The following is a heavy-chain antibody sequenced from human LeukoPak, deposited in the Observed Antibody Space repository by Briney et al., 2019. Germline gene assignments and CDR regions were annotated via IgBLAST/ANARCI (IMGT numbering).Heavy chain of an antibody. D-gene: IGHD4-17*01. V-gene: IGHV3-66*01. J-gene: IGHJ4*02. Sequence: GGSLRLSCAASGFTVSSNYMSWVRQAPGKGLEWVSVINSGGSTYYADSVKGRFTISRDNSKNTLYLQMNSLRAEDTAVYYCARDGDYGDYNYWGQGTLVTVSS. CDR1: GFTVSSNY. CDR2: INSGGST. CDR3: ARDGDYGDYNY.